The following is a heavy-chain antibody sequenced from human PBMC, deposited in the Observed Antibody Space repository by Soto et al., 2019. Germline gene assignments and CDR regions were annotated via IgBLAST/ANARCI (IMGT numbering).Heavy chain of an antibody. CDR1: GASITSDY. V-gene: IGHV4-59*08. CDR2: MHHSGTA. J-gene: IGHJ4*02. Sequence: PSETLSLTCSVSGASITSDYWSWIRQPPEKGLEWSGYMHHSGTANYNPSLKSRVTISVDTSKNHFPLKLNSVTAADTAVYYCARYYDFWTGLDYXGQGTLVTVTS. D-gene: IGHD3-3*01. CDR3: ARYYDFWTGLDY.